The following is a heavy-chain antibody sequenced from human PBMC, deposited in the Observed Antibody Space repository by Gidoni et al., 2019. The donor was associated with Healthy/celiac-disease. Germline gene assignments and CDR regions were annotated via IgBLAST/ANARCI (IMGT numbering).Heavy chain of an antibody. Sequence: EVQLLESGGGLVQPGGSLTLSCAASGFTFSSYAMSWVRQAPGKGLEWVSAISGSGGSTYYADSVKGRFTISRDNSKNTLYLQMNSLRAEDTAVYYCAKGIRYCSSTSCQNDAFDIWGQGTMVTVSS. D-gene: IGHD2-2*01. J-gene: IGHJ3*02. V-gene: IGHV3-23*01. CDR2: ISGSGGST. CDR1: GFTFSSYA. CDR3: AKGIRYCSSTSCQNDAFDI.